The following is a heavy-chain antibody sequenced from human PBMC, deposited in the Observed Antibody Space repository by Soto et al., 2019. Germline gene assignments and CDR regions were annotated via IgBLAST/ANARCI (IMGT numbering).Heavy chain of an antibody. CDR3: ARLGGYYQAFDS. CDR1: SGSIRDYY. D-gene: IGHD3-22*01. Sequence: QVQLQESGPGLVKPSETLSLTCTVSSGSIRDYYWGWIRQSPGEGLEWIGYIYYTGTTKYNPSLKSRVTISVDSSKSQFSLKLDSVTAADTAVYYCARLGGYYQAFDSWGQGTLVTVSS. V-gene: IGHV4-59*08. CDR2: IYYTGTT. J-gene: IGHJ4*02.